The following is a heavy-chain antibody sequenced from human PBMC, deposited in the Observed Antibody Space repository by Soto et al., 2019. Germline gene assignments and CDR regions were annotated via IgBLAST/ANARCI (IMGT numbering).Heavy chain of an antibody. J-gene: IGHJ6*02. CDR3: MGPPPRGRHYFYFGVDV. Sequence: EVQLLESGGGLVQPGGSLILSCAASGFTFSSYAMSWVRQAPGKGLEWVSAISGSGGSTYYADSVKGRFTISRDNSKNTLYRQMTRPRVEDTAVYYCMGPPPRGRHYFYFGVDVWGQGTTVTVSS. CDR2: ISGSGGST. D-gene: IGHD3-10*01. V-gene: IGHV3-23*01. CDR1: GFTFSSYA.